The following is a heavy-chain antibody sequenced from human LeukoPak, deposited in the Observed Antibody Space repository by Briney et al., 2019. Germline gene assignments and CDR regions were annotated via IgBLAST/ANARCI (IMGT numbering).Heavy chain of an antibody. CDR2: ISSSSSYI. J-gene: IGHJ5*02. Sequence: PGGSLRLSCAASGFTFSSYSMNWVRQAPGKGLEWVSSISSSSSYIYYADSVKGRFTISRDNAKNSLYLQMNSLRAEDTAVYYCARDGGFIAVAGPSWFDPWGQGTLVTVSS. V-gene: IGHV3-21*01. CDR3: ARDGGFIAVAGPSWFDP. D-gene: IGHD6-19*01. CDR1: GFTFSSYS.